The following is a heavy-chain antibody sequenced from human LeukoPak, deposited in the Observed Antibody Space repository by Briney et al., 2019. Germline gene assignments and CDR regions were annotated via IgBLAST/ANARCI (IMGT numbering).Heavy chain of an antibody. Sequence: GGSLRLSCAASGFTFSSYGMHWVRQAPGMGLEWVAVISYDGSNKYYADSVKGRFTISRDNSKNTLYLQMNSLRAEDTAVYYCAKEGYYYDSSGYNYYYGMDVWGQGTTVTVSS. CDR1: GFTFSSYG. CDR2: ISYDGSNK. D-gene: IGHD3-22*01. V-gene: IGHV3-30*18. J-gene: IGHJ6*02. CDR3: AKEGYYYDSSGYNYYYGMDV.